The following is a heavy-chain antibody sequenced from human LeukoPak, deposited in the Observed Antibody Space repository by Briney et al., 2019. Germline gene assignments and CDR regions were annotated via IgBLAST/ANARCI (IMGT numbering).Heavy chain of an antibody. Sequence: GESLRLSCEVSGVTFNAESMHWVRQAPGKGLEWVAFIRYDGSNKYYADSVKGRFTISRDNSKNTLYLQMNSLRAEDTAVYYCAKFLTYYDFWSGFDYWGQGTLVTVSS. V-gene: IGHV3-30*02. CDR2: IRYDGSNK. J-gene: IGHJ4*02. D-gene: IGHD3-3*01. CDR1: GVTFNAES. CDR3: AKFLTYYDFWSGFDY.